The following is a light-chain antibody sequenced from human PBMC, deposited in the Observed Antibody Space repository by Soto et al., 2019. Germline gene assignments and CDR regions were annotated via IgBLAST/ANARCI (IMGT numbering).Light chain of an antibody. CDR2: AAS. CDR1: QSISSY. V-gene: IGKV1-39*01. Sequence: DIQMTQSPSSLSASLGDRATLTCRASQSISSYLNWYQQKPGKAPKLLIYAASSLQSGVPSRFSGSGSGTDFTLTISSLQPEDVATYYCLNYNNAPQTFGQGTKVDI. CDR3: LNYNNAPQT. J-gene: IGKJ1*01.